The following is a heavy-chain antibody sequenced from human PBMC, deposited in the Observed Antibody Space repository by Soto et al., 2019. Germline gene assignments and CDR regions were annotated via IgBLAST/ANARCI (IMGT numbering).Heavy chain of an antibody. D-gene: IGHD5-18*01. CDR2: VFYRGSH. V-gene: IGHV4-61*01. CDR1: GGSVSSGNHY. Sequence: QVQLQESGPGLVKPSETLSLTCTVSGGSVSSGNHYWSWIRQPPGKELEFIAYVFYRGSHNYNPSLKSRVTPSIDTSKDQFSLNLMSVTAADTAVYYCARGRGYGYGIDYWGQGALVTVSS. CDR3: ARGRGYGYGIDY. J-gene: IGHJ4*02.